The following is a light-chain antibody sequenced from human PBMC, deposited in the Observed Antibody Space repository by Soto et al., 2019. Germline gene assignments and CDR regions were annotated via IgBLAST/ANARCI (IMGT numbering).Light chain of an antibody. Sequence: QSVLTQPPSASGTPGQRVTISCSGSSSNIGSNAVSWYQHFPVTAPKVLIYSDDQRPSGVPDRFSGSKSGTSASLAISGLQAEDEADYFGAAWGDSLNTWVFGGGTKRTVL. CDR1: SSNIGSNA. CDR2: SDD. V-gene: IGLV1-44*01. J-gene: IGLJ3*02. CDR3: AAWGDSLNTWV.